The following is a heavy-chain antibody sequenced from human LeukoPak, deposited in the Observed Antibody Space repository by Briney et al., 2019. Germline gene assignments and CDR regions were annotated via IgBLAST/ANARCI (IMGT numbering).Heavy chain of an antibody. CDR1: GGSISSYY. Sequence: SETLSLTCTVSGGSISSYYWSWIRQPAGKGLEWIGRIYTSGSTNYNPSLKSRVTMSVDTSKNQFSLKLSSVTAADTAVYYCARDGDLKKIAAAGGPLLEEYYYYYMDVWGKGTTVTISS. V-gene: IGHV4-4*07. J-gene: IGHJ6*03. CDR2: IYTSGST. CDR3: ARDGDLKKIAAAGGPLLEEYYYYYMDV. D-gene: IGHD6-13*01.